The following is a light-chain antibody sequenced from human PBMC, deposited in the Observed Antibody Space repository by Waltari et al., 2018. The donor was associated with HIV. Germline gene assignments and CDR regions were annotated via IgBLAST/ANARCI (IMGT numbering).Light chain of an antibody. Sequence: EIVLTQSPGTLSLSPVDRATLFCRASQSVSSNFLAWYQQKPGQAPRLLIYAASSRATGIPDRFSGSGSGTDFTLTISRLEPEDFAVYYCQQYGNSPYTFGQGTKLEIK. V-gene: IGKV3-20*01. J-gene: IGKJ2*01. CDR1: QSVSSNF. CDR2: AAS. CDR3: QQYGNSPYT.